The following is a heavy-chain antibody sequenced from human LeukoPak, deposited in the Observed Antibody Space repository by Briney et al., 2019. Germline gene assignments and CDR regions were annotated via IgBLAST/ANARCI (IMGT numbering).Heavy chain of an antibody. V-gene: IGHV4-34*01. Sequence: SETLSLTCAVYGGSFSGYYWSWIRQPPGKGLEWIGEINHSGSTNYNPSLKSRVAISVDTSKNQFSLKLSSVTAADTAVYYCASGVDSSGYYSNDAFDIWGQGTMVTVSS. CDR1: GGSFSGYY. CDR2: INHSGST. D-gene: IGHD3-22*01. CDR3: ASGVDSSGYYSNDAFDI. J-gene: IGHJ3*02.